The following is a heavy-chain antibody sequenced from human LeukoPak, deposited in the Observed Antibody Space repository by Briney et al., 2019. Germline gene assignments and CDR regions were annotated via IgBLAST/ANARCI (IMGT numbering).Heavy chain of an antibody. D-gene: IGHD2-2*02. CDR1: GGSFSGYY. V-gene: IGHV4-34*01. Sequence: SETLCLTCAVYGGSFSGYYRSWIREPPGRGLECGWELNHSGSTNYNPSLKSRVTISVDTSKNQFSLKLSTVTAADTAEYYCARATYCSSTSCDMGKGNFYYWGQGTLVTVSS. CDR2: LNHSGST. CDR3: ARATYCSSTSCDMGKGNFYY. J-gene: IGHJ4*02.